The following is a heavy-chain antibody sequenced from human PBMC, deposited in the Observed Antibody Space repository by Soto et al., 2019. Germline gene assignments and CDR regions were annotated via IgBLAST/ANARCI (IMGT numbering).Heavy chain of an antibody. CDR2: INPSGGST. V-gene: IGHV1-46*01. J-gene: IGHJ4*02. Sequence: QVQLVQSGAEVKKPGASVKVSCKASGYTFTSYYMHWVRQAPGQGLEWMGIINPSGGSTSYAQKFLGRVTMTRDTSTSTVYMELSSLRSEDTAVYYCARDKVGMATIEETFFDYWGQGTLVTVSS. D-gene: IGHD5-12*01. CDR1: GYTFTSYY. CDR3: ARDKVGMATIEETFFDY.